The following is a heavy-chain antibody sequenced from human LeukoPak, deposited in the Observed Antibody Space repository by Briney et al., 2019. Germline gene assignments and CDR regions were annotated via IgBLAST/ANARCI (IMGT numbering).Heavy chain of an antibody. J-gene: IGHJ4*02. CDR3: VGVGGYDSSGFLDY. D-gene: IGHD3-22*01. V-gene: IGHV3-30*03. Sequence: QPGGSLRLSCAASGFTFSNDGMHWVRQAPGRGLEWVALISYDGSDKHYADSVKGRFTVSRDNSKNTLYLQMNSLSRDDTAVYYCVGVGGYDSSGFLDYRGQGTLVTVSS. CDR1: GFTFSNDG. CDR2: ISYDGSDK.